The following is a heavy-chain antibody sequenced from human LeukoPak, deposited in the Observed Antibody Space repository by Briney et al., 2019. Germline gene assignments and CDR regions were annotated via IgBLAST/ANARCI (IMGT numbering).Heavy chain of an antibody. CDR3: ARGYYYDSSGT. J-gene: IGHJ3*01. CDR1: GGSISSYY. Sequence: SETLSLTCTVSGGSISSYYWAWIRQPPGKGLEWIGYIYYSGSTNYNPSLKSRVTISIDTSKNQFSLKLSSVIAADTAVYYCARGYYYDSSGTWGQGTMVTVSS. CDR2: IYYSGST. D-gene: IGHD3-22*01. V-gene: IGHV4-59*01.